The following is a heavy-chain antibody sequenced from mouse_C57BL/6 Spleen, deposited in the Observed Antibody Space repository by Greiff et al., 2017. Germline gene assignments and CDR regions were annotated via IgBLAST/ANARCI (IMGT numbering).Heavy chain of an antibody. CDR2: IYPSDSET. V-gene: IGHV1-61*01. Sequence: QVQLQQPGAELVRPGSSVKLSCKASGYTFTSYWMDWVKQRPGQGLEWIGNIYPSDSETHYTQKFKDKATLTVDKSSSTAYMQLSSLTSEDSAVXYCAREDYYGSSYNAMDYWGQGTSVTVSS. CDR1: GYTFTSYW. CDR3: AREDYYGSSYNAMDY. D-gene: IGHD1-1*01. J-gene: IGHJ4*01.